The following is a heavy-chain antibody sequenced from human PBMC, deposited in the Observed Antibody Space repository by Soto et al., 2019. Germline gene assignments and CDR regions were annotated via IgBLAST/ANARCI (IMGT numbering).Heavy chain of an antibody. CDR2: IIPILGIA. CDR3: AREAAQVQGVQSFHH. Sequence: QVQLVQSGAEVKKPGSSVKVSCKASGGTFSSYTISWVRQAPGQGLEWMGRIIPILGIANYAQKFQGRVTSSGDKSTSTAYMELSSLRSEDTAVYYCAREAAQVQGVQSFHHWGQGTLVTVSS. J-gene: IGHJ1*01. CDR1: GGTFSSYT. D-gene: IGHD1-1*01. V-gene: IGHV1-69*08.